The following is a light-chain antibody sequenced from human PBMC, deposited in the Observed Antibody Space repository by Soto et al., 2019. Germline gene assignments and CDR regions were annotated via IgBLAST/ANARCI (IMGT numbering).Light chain of an antibody. Sequence: QTVVTQEPSFSVSPGGTVTLTCGVSSGSVSTRYYPSWYQLTPGQAPRTLIYSTSTRSSGVPDRFSGSIVGNKAALTISGAQADDESDYYCVLYMGSGIWVFGGGTQLTVL. CDR3: VLYMGSGIWV. CDR1: SGSVSTRYY. V-gene: IGLV8-61*01. CDR2: STS. J-gene: IGLJ3*02.